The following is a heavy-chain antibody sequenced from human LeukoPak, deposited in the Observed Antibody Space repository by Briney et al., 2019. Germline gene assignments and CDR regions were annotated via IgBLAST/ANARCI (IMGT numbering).Heavy chain of an antibody. J-gene: IGHJ4*02. CDR1: GGSFSGYY. CDR2: INHSGST. D-gene: IGHD3-3*01. CDR3: ARGEKNDFWSGYQYYFDY. V-gene: IGHV4-34*01. Sequence: PSETLSLTCAVYGGSFSGYYWSWIRQPPGKGLEWIGEINHSGSTNYNPSLKSRVTISVDTSKNQFSLKLSSVTAADTAAYYCARGEKNDFWSGYQYYFDYWGQGTLVTVSS.